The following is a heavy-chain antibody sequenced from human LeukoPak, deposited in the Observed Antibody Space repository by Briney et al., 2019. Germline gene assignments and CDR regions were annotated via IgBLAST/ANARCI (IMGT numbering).Heavy chain of an antibody. CDR1: GGSISSSSYY. V-gene: IGHV3-53*01. J-gene: IGHJ4*02. CDR2: TYSGGST. CDR3: ARVASDSRGWYHFDY. Sequence: ETLSLTCTVSGGSISSSSYYWGWIRQPPGKGLEWVSVTYSGGSTYYADSVKGRFTISRDNSKNTLYLQMNSLRAEDTAVYYCARVASDSRGWYHFDYWGQGTLVTVSS. D-gene: IGHD6-19*01.